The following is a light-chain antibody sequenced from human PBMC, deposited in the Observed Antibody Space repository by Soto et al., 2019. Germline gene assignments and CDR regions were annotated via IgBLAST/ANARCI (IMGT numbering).Light chain of an antibody. V-gene: IGLV1-40*01. CDR2: GNS. CDR1: SSNIGAGYE. J-gene: IGLJ1*01. Sequence: QSVLTQPPSVSGAPGQRVTISCTGSSSNIGAGYEVHWYQHLPGKAPKLLIYGNSNRPSGVPDRFSASKSGTSASLAITGLQAEAEADYYCQSYDSSLSASYVFGGGTKVTVL. CDR3: QSYDSSLSASYV.